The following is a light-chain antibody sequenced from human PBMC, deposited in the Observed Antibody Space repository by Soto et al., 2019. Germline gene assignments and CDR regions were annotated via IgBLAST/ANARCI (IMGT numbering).Light chain of an antibody. CDR2: NSS. CDR1: QSVSSNY. V-gene: IGKV3-20*01. CDR3: QQYRDLPQT. Sequence: EIVLTQSPGTLSLSPGERATLSCRASQSVSSNYLAWYQQKPGQAHRLLIYNSSTRATGIPDRFSGSGSGTDFTLTISRLEPEDFALYYCQQYRDLPQTFGQGTQVEIK. J-gene: IGKJ1*01.